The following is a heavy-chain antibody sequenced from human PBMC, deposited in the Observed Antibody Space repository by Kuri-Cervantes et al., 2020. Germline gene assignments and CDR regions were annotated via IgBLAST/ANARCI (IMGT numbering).Heavy chain of an antibody. CDR3: ATGDDILTGYQPYYYYYGMDV. V-gene: IGHV4-38-2*02. CDR2: IYHSGST. CDR1: GYSISSGYY. Sequence: SETLSLTCTVSGYSISSGYYWGWIRQPPGKGLEWIGNIYHSGSTYYNPSLKSRVTISVDTSKNQFSLKLSSVTAADTAVYYCATGDDILTGYQPYYYYYGMDVWGQGTTVTVSS. J-gene: IGHJ6*02. D-gene: IGHD3-9*01.